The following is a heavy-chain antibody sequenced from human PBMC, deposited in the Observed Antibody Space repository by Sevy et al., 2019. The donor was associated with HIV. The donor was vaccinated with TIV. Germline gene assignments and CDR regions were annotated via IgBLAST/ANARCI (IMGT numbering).Heavy chain of an antibody. J-gene: IGHJ3*02. CDR2: IRSKANSYAK. CDR1: GFTFSGSA. D-gene: IGHD1-7*01. CDR3: TALGRELRISNAFDI. Sequence: GGSLRLSCAASGFTFSGSAMHWVRQASGKGLEWVGRIRSKANSYAKAYAASVKGRFTISRDDSKNTENQQMNSLKTEDTAVYYCTALGRELRISNAFDIWGQGTMVTVSS. V-gene: IGHV3-73*01.